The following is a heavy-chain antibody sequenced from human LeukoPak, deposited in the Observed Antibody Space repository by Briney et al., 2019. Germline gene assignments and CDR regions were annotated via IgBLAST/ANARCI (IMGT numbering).Heavy chain of an antibody. J-gene: IGHJ4*02. CDR2: IGSATF. V-gene: IGHV3-48*01. CDR3: ARAVPRGSSYGYYDF. D-gene: IGHD5-18*01. CDR1: GFTFSSYY. Sequence: GGSLRLSCAASGFTFSSYYMNWVRQAPGKGLEWVSYIGSATFYYADSVKGRFTISRDNAKNSLFLQMNSLRAEDTAVYYCARAVPRGSSYGYYDFRGQGTLVTVSS.